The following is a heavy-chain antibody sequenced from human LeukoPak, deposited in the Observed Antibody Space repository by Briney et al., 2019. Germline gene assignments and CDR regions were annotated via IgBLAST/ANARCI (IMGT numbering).Heavy chain of an antibody. CDR3: ARGLYGRLFYYYYGMDV. CDR2: MNPNSGNT. CDR1: GYTFTSYY. V-gene: IGHV1-8*02. D-gene: IGHD2-15*01. Sequence: GASVKVSCKASGYTFTSYYMHWVRQATGQGLEWMGWMNPNSGNTGYAQKFQGRVTMTRNTSISTAYMELSSLRSEDTAVYYCARGLYGRLFYYYYGMDVWGQGTTVTVSS. J-gene: IGHJ6*02.